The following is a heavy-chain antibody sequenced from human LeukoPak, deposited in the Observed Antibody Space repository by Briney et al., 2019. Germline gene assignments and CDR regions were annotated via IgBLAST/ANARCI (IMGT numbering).Heavy chain of an antibody. CDR2: ISSSSTI. D-gene: IGHD6-6*01. Sequence: PGGSLRLSCAASGFTFSSYSMNWVRQAPGKGLEWVSYISSSSTIYYADSVKGRFTISRDNAKNSLYLQMNSLRAEDTAVYYCARVVWAARHFDYWGQGTLVTVSS. J-gene: IGHJ4*02. CDR3: ARVVWAARHFDY. V-gene: IGHV3-48*01. CDR1: GFTFSSYS.